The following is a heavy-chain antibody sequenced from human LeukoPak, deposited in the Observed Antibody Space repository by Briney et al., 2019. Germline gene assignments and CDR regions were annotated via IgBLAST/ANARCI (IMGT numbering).Heavy chain of an antibody. J-gene: IGHJ6*03. Sequence: EASVKVSCKASGYTFTSYYMHWVRQAPGQGLEWMGGIIPIFGTANYAQKFQGRVTITTDESTSTAYMELSSLRSEDTAVYYCASQSYYDFWSGYSTEAYYYYYYMDVWGKGTTVTVSS. CDR3: ASQSYYDFWSGYSTEAYYYYYYMDV. V-gene: IGHV1-69*05. CDR1: GYTFTSYY. CDR2: IIPIFGTA. D-gene: IGHD3-3*01.